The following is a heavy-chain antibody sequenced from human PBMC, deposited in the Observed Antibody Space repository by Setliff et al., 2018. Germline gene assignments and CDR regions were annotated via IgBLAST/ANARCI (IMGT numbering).Heavy chain of an antibody. V-gene: IGHV4-30-4*08. CDR1: GGSISSGDYY. D-gene: IGHD3-22*01. CDR3: ARESRYYYDNLGTLDY. CDR2: IYSSGST. J-gene: IGHJ4*02. Sequence: SETLSLTCTVSGGSISSGDYYWSWIRQPPGRGLEWIGYIYSSGSTYYNPSLKSRVSISVDTSKNQFSLKLSSVTAADTAVYYCARESRYYYDNLGTLDYWGQGTLVTVSS.